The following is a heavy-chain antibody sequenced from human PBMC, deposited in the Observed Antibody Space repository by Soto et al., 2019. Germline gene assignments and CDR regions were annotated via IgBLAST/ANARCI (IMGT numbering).Heavy chain of an antibody. CDR2: INAGNGNT. V-gene: IGHV1-3*01. CDR1: GFTFTTYA. Sequence: QVQLVQSGAEVKKPGASVKVSCEASGFTFTTYAIHWVRQAPGQSLEWMGWINAGNGNTDYSQPFQGRVTFTRDTSESIAYMELSSLKSEATAIYYCVRDVNTSGWPDWGQGTLVTVSS. D-gene: IGHD6-19*01. J-gene: IGHJ4*02. CDR3: VRDVNTSGWPD.